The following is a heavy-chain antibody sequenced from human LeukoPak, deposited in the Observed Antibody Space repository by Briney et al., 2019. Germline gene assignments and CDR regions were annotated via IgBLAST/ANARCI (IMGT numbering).Heavy chain of an antibody. CDR3: AELGITMIGGV. CDR1: GFTFDDYA. J-gene: IGHJ6*04. V-gene: IGHV3-9*01. Sequence: SLRLSCVGSGFTFDDYAMHWVRQAPGKGLEWVSGISWNSGRRGYADSVKGRFTISRDNAKTSLYLQMNSLRAEDTAVYYCAELGITMIGGVWGKGTTVTISS. D-gene: IGHD3-10*02. CDR2: ISWNSGRR.